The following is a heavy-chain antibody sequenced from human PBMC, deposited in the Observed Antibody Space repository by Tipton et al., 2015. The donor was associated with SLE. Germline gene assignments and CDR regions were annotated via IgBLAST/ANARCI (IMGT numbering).Heavy chain of an antibody. V-gene: IGHV4-30-2*01. Sequence: TLSLTCAVSGGYISSGGYSWSWIRQPPGKGLEWIGYIYHSGSTYYNPSLKSRVTISVDRSKNQFSLKLSSVTAADTAVYYCARKKGAIAAFDYLGQGTLVTVPS. CDR3: ARKKGAIAAFDY. J-gene: IGHJ4*02. CDR1: GGYISSGGYS. D-gene: IGHD1-26*01. CDR2: IYHSGST.